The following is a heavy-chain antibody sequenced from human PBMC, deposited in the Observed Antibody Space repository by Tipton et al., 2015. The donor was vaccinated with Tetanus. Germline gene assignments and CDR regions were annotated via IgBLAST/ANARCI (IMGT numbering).Heavy chain of an antibody. CDR3: ARGKRGDFWSGYYHSLVY. J-gene: IGHJ4*02. CDR1: GGSISSYY. V-gene: IGHV4-4*07. CDR2: IYTSGST. Sequence: TLSLTCTVSGGSISSYYWSWIRQPAGKGLEWIGRIYTSGSTNYNPSLKSRVTMSADTSKNHFSLKLRSVTAADTAVYYCARGKRGDFWSGYYHSLVYWGQETLVTVST. D-gene: IGHD3-3*01.